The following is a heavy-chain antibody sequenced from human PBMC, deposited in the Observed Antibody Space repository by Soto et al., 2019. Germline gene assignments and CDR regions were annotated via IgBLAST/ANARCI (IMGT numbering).Heavy chain of an antibody. J-gene: IGHJ4*02. CDR3: AKDRHYGSGTYSDSYLDY. CDR1: GFTFNSYA. Sequence: EVQLLESGGGLVQPGWSLRLSCGGSGFTFNSYAMTWVRQAPGKGLEWVSAISGSGGTTYYANSVKGRFTISRDQSKDTMYLQMKRLRAEDTAIYYCAKDRHYGSGTYSDSYLDYWGQGTLVTVSS. D-gene: IGHD3-10*01. CDR2: ISGSGGTT. V-gene: IGHV3-23*01.